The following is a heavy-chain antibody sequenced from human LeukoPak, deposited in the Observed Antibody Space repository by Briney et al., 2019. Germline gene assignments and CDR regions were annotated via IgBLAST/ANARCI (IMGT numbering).Heavy chain of an antibody. CDR3: ARGPQEGLMVYEDYFDY. CDR1: GYTFTSYY. CDR2: INPGGGST. D-gene: IGHD2-8*01. Sequence: ASVKVSCKATGYTFTSYYMYWVRQAPGQGLEWMGIINPGGGSTDSPQKFQGRVTMTRDTSTSTVYMELRGLSSDDTAVYYCARGPQEGLMVYEDYFDYWGQGTLVTVSS. V-gene: IGHV1-46*01. J-gene: IGHJ4*02.